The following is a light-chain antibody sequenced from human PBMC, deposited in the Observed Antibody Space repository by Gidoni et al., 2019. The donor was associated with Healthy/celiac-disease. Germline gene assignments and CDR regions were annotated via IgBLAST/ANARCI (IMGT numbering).Light chain of an antibody. CDR3: NSRDSSGNHVV. V-gene: IGLV3-19*01. CDR1: SLRSYY. CDR2: GKN. Sequence: SSELTQAPDVSVSLGQPLRTRCQGDSLRSYYASWYQQKPGQAPVLVSYGKNNRPSGIPERFAGFSSGNTSSLAITGAQAEDEADYYCNSRDSSGNHVVFGGGTKLTVL. J-gene: IGLJ2*01.